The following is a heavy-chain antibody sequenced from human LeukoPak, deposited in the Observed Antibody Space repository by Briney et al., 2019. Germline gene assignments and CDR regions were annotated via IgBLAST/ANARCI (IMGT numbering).Heavy chain of an antibody. CDR1: GGTFSSYA. V-gene: IGHV1-69*06. D-gene: IGHD3-22*01. CDR3: AKGRSAAMIEAAFDY. Sequence: GASVKVSCKASGGTFSSYAISWVRQAPGQGLEWMGGIIPIFGTANYAQKFQGRVTITADKSTSTAYMELSSLRSEDTAVYYCAKGRSAAMIEAAFDYWGQGTLVTVSS. J-gene: IGHJ4*02. CDR2: IIPIFGTA.